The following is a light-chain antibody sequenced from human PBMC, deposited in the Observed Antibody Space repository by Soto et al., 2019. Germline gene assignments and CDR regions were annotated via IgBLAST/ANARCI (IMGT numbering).Light chain of an antibody. Sequence: EIVLTQSPGTLSLSPGERATLSCRASQSVSSSYLAGYQQKPGQDPRLLIYGASSRATGIPDRFSGSGSGTDFTLTISRLEPEDFAVYYCQQYGSSPPYTFGQGTMMETK. V-gene: IGKV3-20*01. CDR2: GAS. CDR3: QQYGSSPPYT. J-gene: IGKJ2*01. CDR1: QSVSSSY.